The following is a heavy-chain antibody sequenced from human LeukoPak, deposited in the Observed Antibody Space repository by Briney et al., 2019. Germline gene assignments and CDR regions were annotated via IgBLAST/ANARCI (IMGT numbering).Heavy chain of an antibody. Sequence: KPSETLSLTCTVSGGSISSYYWSWIRQPAGKGLEWIGSIYYSGSTYYNPSLKSRVTISVDTSKNQFSLKLSSVTAADTAVYYCARDLGLGAYNWNYFDYWGQGTLVTVSS. V-gene: IGHV4-4*07. J-gene: IGHJ4*02. CDR2: IYYSGST. D-gene: IGHD1-1*01. CDR3: ARDLGLGAYNWNYFDY. CDR1: GGSISSYY.